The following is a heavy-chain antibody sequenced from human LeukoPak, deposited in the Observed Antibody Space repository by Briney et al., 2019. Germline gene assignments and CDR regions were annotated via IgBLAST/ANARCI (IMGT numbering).Heavy chain of an antibody. V-gene: IGHV4-59*01. CDR2: IYYSGST. D-gene: IGHD3-22*01. J-gene: IGHJ4*02. Sequence: SETLSLTCTVSGGSISSYYWSWIRQPPGKGLEWIGYIYYSGSTNYNPSLKSRVTISVDTSKNQFSLKLSSVAAADTAVYYCARTPIYFVEHSGYYNWGQGTLVTVSS. CDR1: GGSISSYY. CDR3: ARTPIYFVEHSGYYN.